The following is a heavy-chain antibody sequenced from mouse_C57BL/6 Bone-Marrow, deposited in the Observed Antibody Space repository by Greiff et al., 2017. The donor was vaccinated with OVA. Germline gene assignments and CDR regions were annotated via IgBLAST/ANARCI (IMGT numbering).Heavy chain of an antibody. CDR3: AREGGITTVVATDWYFDV. D-gene: IGHD1-1*01. J-gene: IGHJ1*03. V-gene: IGHV1-36*01. CDR1: GFTFTDYY. CDR2: VYPYNGGT. Sequence: VQLKQSGPVLVKPGPSVKISCKASGFTFTDYYMHWVKQSHGKSLEWIGLVYPYNGGTSYNQKFKGKATLTVDTSSSTAYMELNSLTSEDSAVYYCAREGGITTVVATDWYFDVWGTGTTVTVSS.